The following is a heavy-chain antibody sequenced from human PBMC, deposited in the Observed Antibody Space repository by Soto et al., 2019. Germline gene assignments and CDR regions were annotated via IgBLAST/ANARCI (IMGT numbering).Heavy chain of an antibody. CDR2: IYHSGST. D-gene: IGHD3-10*01. J-gene: IGHJ5*02. Sequence: PSETLSLTCAVSGGSISSSNWWSWVRQPPGKGLEWIGEIYHSGSTNYNPSLKSRVTISVDKSKNQFSLKLSSVTAADTAVYYCARDNYGSGSYYSYNWLHPWGPGTMLTFSS. CDR3: ARDNYGSGSYYSYNWLHP. CDR1: GGSISSSNW. V-gene: IGHV4-4*02.